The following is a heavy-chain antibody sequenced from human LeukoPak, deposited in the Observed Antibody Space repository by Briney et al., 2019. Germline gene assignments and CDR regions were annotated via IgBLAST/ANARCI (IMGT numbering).Heavy chain of an antibody. CDR1: GGTFSSYA. Sequence: SVKVSCKASGGTFSSYAISWVRQAPGQGLEWMGGIIPIFGTANYAQKFQGRVTITADESTSTAYMELSSLRSEDTAVYYCRVVAAKGPSVRSWFDPWGQGTLVTVSS. CDR3: RVVAAKGPSVRSWFDP. V-gene: IGHV1-69*13. CDR2: IIPIFGTA. D-gene: IGHD2-15*01. J-gene: IGHJ5*02.